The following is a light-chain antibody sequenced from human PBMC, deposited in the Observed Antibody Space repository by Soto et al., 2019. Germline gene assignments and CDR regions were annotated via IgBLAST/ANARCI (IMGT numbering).Light chain of an antibody. CDR3: SSYTSSSTPV. CDR2: EVS. Sequence: QSALTQPASVSGSPGQSITISCTGTSSDVAGYNYVSWYQQHPGKAPKLMIYEVSNRPSGVSNRFSGSKSGNTASLTISELQAEDEADYYCSSYTSSSTPVFGGGTKLTVL. J-gene: IGLJ2*01. CDR1: SSDVAGYNY. V-gene: IGLV2-14*01.